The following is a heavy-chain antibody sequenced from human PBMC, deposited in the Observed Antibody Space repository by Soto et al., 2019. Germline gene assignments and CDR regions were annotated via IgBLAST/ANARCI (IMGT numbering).Heavy chain of an antibody. CDR3: ASSGAEDFCSGYTPLDYYYGMDV. CDR2: ISAYNGNT. CDR1: GYTFTSYG. Sequence: ASVKVSCKASGYTFTSYGISWARQAPGQGLEWMGWISAYNGNTNYAQKLQGRVTMTTDTSTSTAYMKLRSLRSDDTAVDYCASSGAEDFCSGYTPLDYYYGMDVWGQGTTVTVSS. V-gene: IGHV1-18*01. J-gene: IGHJ6*02. D-gene: IGHD3-3*01.